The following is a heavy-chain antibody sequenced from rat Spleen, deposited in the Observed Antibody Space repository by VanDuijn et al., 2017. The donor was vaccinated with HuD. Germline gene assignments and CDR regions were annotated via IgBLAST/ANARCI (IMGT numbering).Heavy chain of an antibody. CDR3: ARREAYYGYNDY. Sequence: EVQLVESGGGLVQPGRSMKLSCAASGFTFSNYYMAWVRQAPTKGLEWVSSIDTDGSRTYYPDSVRGRFTISRDNAKSTLYLQMDSLRSEDTATYYCARREAYYGYNDYWGQGVMVTVSS. D-gene: IGHD1-9*01. V-gene: IGHV5-25*01. J-gene: IGHJ2*01. CDR1: GFTFSNYY. CDR2: IDTDGSRT.